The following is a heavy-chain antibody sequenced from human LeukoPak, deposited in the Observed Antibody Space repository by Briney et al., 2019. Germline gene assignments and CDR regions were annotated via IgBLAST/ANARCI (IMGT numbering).Heavy chain of an antibody. CDR2: IFPGDSDT. CDR1: GYSFTSYW. D-gene: IGHD3/OR15-3a*01. V-gene: IGHV5-51*01. Sequence: GESLKISCKGSGYSFTSYWIGWVRQMPGKGMEWMGIIFPGDSDTRYSQSFQGQVNISADKSISTAYLQWSSLKASDTAMYYCARRLWTGTSAYFDYWGQGTLVTVSS. J-gene: IGHJ4*02. CDR3: ARRLWTGTSAYFDY.